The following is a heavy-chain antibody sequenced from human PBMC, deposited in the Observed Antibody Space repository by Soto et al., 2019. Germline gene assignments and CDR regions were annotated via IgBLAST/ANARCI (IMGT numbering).Heavy chain of an antibody. V-gene: IGHV1-3*01. J-gene: IGHJ4*02. D-gene: IGHD6-13*01. Sequence: ASVKVSFKASGYSFTRYAMHWVRQAPGQRLEWMGWINAGTGSTIYSQEFQGRVTITLDTSATTAYMELSSLRSEDTAIYYYARETYTRLDSWGQGILVTVSS. CDR1: GYSFTRYA. CDR3: ARETYTRLDS. CDR2: INAGTGST.